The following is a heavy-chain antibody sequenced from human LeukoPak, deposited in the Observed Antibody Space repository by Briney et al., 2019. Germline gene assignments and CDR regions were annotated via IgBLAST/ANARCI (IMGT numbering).Heavy chain of an antibody. Sequence: SETLSLTCTVSGGSISSYYWSWIRQPAGKGLEWIGEINHSGSTNYNPSLKSRVTISVDTSKNQFSLKLSSVTAADTAVYYCARLGFWSGYFVDPWGQGTLVTVSS. CDR1: GGSISSYY. V-gene: IGHV4-34*01. CDR2: INHSGST. CDR3: ARLGFWSGYFVDP. J-gene: IGHJ5*02. D-gene: IGHD3-3*01.